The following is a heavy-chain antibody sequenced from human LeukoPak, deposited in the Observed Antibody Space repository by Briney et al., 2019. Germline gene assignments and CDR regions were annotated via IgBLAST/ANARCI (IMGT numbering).Heavy chain of an antibody. D-gene: IGHD3-10*01. V-gene: IGHV4-30-4*08. J-gene: IGHJ3*02. CDR2: IYYSGST. CDR3: AREMYYYGSGSYPNNYDGFDI. Sequence: SETLSLTCTVSGGSISSGDYYWSWIRQPPGKGLEWIGYIYYSGSTYYNPSLKSRVTISVDTSKNQFSLKLNSVTAADTAVYYCAREMYYYGSGSYPNNYDGFDIWGQGTMVTVSS. CDR1: GGSISSGDYY.